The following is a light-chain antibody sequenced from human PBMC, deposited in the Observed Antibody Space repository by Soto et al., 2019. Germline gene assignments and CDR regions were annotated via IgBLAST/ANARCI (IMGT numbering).Light chain of an antibody. V-gene: IGKV3-15*01. Sequence: EIVLTQSPSTLSVSSGDRATLSCVASQGISSLLAWYQQKNGQAPRLLIYAASTRAAGIPARFSGSGYGTDFNLTLSSLQSEDFAVYYCQQYYDWPITFGQGTRLEIK. J-gene: IGKJ5*01. CDR2: AAS. CDR1: QGISSL. CDR3: QQYYDWPIT.